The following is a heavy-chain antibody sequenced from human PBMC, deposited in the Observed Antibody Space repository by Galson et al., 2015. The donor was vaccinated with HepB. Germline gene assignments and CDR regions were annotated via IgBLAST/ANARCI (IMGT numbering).Heavy chain of an antibody. CDR2: ISGSGGST. D-gene: IGHD3-22*01. CDR3: AKVHRITMIVVVITSYDY. J-gene: IGHJ4*01. Sequence: SLRLSXXXSGXTXSXYAMSWVRQAPGKGLEWVXAISGSGGSTYYADSVKGRFTISRDNSKNALYXQMNSLRAEDTAVYYCAKVHRITMIVVVITSYDYWGXXTL. CDR1: GXTXSXYA. V-gene: IGHV3-23*01.